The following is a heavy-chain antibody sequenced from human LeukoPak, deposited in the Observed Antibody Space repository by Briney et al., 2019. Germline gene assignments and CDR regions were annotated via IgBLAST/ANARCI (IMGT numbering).Heavy chain of an antibody. CDR3: AKIPPYYYDSSGYSNAFDI. J-gene: IGHJ3*02. V-gene: IGHV3-23*01. D-gene: IGHD3-22*01. Sequence: GGSLRLSCAASGFTFSSYAMSWVRQAPGKGLEWVSAISGSGGSTYYADSVKGRFTISRDNSKNTPYLQMNSLRAEDTAVYYCAKIPPYYYDSSGYSNAFDIWGQGTMVTVSS. CDR2: ISGSGGST. CDR1: GFTFSSYA.